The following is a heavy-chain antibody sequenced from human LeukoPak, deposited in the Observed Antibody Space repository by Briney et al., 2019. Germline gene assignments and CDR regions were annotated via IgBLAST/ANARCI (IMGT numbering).Heavy chain of an antibody. CDR1: GFTFSSYA. Sequence: GGSLRLSCAASGFTFSSYAMHWVRQAPGKGLEWVAVISYDGSNKYYADSVKGRFTISRDNSKNTLYLQMNSLRAEDTAVYYCARNLYYDILTGNRYFDYWGQGTLVTVSS. CDR2: ISYDGSNK. D-gene: IGHD3-9*01. J-gene: IGHJ4*02. V-gene: IGHV3-30-3*01. CDR3: ARNLYYDILTGNRYFDY.